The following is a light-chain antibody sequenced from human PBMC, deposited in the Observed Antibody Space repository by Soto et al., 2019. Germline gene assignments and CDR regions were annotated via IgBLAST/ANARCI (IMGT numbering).Light chain of an antibody. V-gene: IGLV1-44*01. CDR1: SSNIGSNS. CDR3: AAWDDSLNGEVV. CDR2: STN. Sequence: QSVLTQPPSASGTPGQRVTISCSGSSSNIGSNSVNWYQQLPGTAPKLLIYSTNQRPSGVPDRSSGSKSDTSASLAISGLQSEDEADYYCAAWDDSLNGEVVFGGGTKVTVL. J-gene: IGLJ2*01.